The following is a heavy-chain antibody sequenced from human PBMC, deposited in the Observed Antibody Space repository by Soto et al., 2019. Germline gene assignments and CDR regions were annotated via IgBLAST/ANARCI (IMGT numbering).Heavy chain of an antibody. CDR2: IYYSGST. J-gene: IGHJ4*02. Sequence: SETLSLTCTVSGGSISSYYWSWIRQPPGKGLEWIGYIYYSGSTNYNPSLKSRVTISVDTSKNQFSLKLSSVTAADTAVYYCARHGPSIAAAGPFDYWGQGTLVTVSS. V-gene: IGHV4-59*08. CDR3: ARHGPSIAAAGPFDY. D-gene: IGHD6-13*01. CDR1: GGSISSYY.